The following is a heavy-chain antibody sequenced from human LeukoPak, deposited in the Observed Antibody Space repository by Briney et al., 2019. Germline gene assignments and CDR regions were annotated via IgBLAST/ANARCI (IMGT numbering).Heavy chain of an antibody. CDR1: GGTFSSYA. J-gene: IGHJ4*02. V-gene: IGHV1-69*06. Sequence: SVKVSCKASGGTFSSYAISWVRQAPGQGLEWMGGIIPIFGTANYAQKFQGRVTITADKSTSTAYMELSSLRSEDTAVYYCARSSPAARRYFDYWGQGTLVTVSS. CDR2: IIPIFGTA. D-gene: IGHD6-6*01. CDR3: ARSSPAARRYFDY.